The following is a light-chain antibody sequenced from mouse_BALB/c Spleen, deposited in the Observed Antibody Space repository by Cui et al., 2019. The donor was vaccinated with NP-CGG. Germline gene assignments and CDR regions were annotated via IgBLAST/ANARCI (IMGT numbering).Light chain of an antibody. CDR2: GTN. CDR3: ALWYSNHWV. J-gene: IGLJ1*01. CDR1: TGAVTTSNY. V-gene: IGLV1*01. Sequence: QAVVTQESALTTSPGETVTLTCRSNTGAVTTSNYANWVQEKPDHLFTGLIGGTNNRAPGVPARFSGSLIGDKAALTITGAQTEDEAIYFCALWYSNHWVFGGGTKLTV.